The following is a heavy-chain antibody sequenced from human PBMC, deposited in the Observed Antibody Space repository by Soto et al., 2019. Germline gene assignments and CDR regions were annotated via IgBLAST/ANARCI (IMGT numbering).Heavy chain of an antibody. CDR1: GFSVSNGY. D-gene: IGHD6-6*01. J-gene: IGHJ4*02. CDR3: ARLPGGTAPRPAY. Sequence: GGSLRLSCAASGFSVSNGYMNWVRQAPGKGLEWVSVIYSGGNTCYADSVKGRFTISRDASRNTLYLQMNSLRVEDTAVYYCARLPGGTAPRPAYWGQGTPVTVSS. V-gene: IGHV3-53*01. CDR2: IYSGGNT.